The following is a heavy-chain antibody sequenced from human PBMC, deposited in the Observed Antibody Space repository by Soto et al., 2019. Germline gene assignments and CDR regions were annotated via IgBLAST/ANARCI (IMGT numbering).Heavy chain of an antibody. D-gene: IGHD3-10*01. CDR2: IWYDGSNK. CDR3: ARVYYGSGSYYTLRDYYGMDV. Sequence: GGSLRLSCAASGFTFSSYGMHWVRQAPGKGLEWVAVIWYDGSNKYYADSVKGRSTISRDNSKNTLYLQMNSLRAEDTAVYYCARVYYGSGSYYTLRDYYGMDVWGQGTTVTVSS. CDR1: GFTFSSYG. V-gene: IGHV3-33*01. J-gene: IGHJ6*02.